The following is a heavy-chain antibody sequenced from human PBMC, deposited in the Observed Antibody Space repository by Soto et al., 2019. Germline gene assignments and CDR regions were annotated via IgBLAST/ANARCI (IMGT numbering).Heavy chain of an antibody. Sequence: SETLSLTCTVSGDSISSGGYYWSWIRQHPGKGLEWIGYIYYSGSTYYNPSLKSRVIISVDTSKNHFSLKLSSMTAADTAVYYCARSEATVLDYWGQGTLVTVSS. CDR3: ARSEATVLDY. D-gene: IGHD4-17*01. J-gene: IGHJ4*02. CDR2: IYYSGST. CDR1: GDSISSGGYY. V-gene: IGHV4-31*03.